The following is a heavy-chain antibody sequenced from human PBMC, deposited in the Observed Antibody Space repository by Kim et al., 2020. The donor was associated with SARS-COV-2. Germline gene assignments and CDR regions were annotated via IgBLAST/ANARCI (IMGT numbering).Heavy chain of an antibody. CDR3: ARLYSGSQFDY. J-gene: IGHJ4*02. V-gene: IGHV3-21*01. Sequence: IYYADSVKGRFTISTDNAKNSLYLQMNSLRAEDTALYYCARLYSGSQFDYWGQGTLVTVSS. D-gene: IGHD1-26*01. CDR2: I.